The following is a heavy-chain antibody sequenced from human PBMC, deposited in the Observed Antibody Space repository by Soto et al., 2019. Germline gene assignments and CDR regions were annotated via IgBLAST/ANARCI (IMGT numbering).Heavy chain of an antibody. CDR2: IGADNGDT. J-gene: IGHJ5*02. Sequence: QVQLVQSGAEVKKPGASVKVSCKASGYTFSTYGFSWVRQAPGQGLEWMGWIGADNGDTNYAQNFQGRVTMTTDTTTTTSYMELRSLASDDTAVYFCVRDWKGAEGFDPWGQGPLVTVSS. V-gene: IGHV1-18*01. CDR1: GYTFSTYG. CDR3: VRDWKGAEGFDP. D-gene: IGHD1-1*01.